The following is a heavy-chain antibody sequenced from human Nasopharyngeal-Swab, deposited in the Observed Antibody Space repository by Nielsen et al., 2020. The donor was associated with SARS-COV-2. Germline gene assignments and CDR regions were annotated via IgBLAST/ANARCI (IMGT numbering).Heavy chain of an antibody. CDR2: ISFDGSQK. V-gene: IGHV3-30*18. Sequence: GGSLRLSCAVSGFPFSSYGMHWVRQAPGKGLEWVAVISFDGSQKYYVDSVQGRFTISRENSKNTLYMQMNSLRPEDTAVYYCAKNAADDSGTMWYYYYGMDVWGQGTTVTVSS. CDR1: GFPFSSYG. J-gene: IGHJ6*02. D-gene: IGHD3-10*01. CDR3: AKNAADDSGTMWYYYYGMDV.